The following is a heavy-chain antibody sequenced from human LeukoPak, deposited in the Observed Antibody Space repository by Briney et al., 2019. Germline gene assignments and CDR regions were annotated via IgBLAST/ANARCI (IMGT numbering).Heavy chain of an antibody. CDR3: SKKGQSEDYGKPG. J-gene: IGHJ4*02. CDR2: SRSGGST. V-gene: IGHV3-23*01. Sequence: GGSLRLSCAASGFTLGTYDMYWVRQAPGKGLECVSSSRSGGSTYYADSVKGRFTISRDNSKNTLYLQMSSLRADDTAVYYCSKKGQSEDYGKPGWGQGTLVTVSS. D-gene: IGHD4-17*01. CDR1: GFTLGTYD.